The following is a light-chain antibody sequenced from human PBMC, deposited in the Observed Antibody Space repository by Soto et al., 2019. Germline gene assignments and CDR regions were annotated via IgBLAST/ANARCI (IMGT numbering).Light chain of an antibody. CDR1: SSNIGGNT. Sequence: HSVLTQPPSASGTPGQRVTISCSGSSSNIGGNTVHWYRQLPGTAPKLLIYSNRQRPSGVPDRVSGSKSGTSASLASSGRRSDDEADYCCAAWDDSLNGVVCGGGTKVTVL. V-gene: IGLV1-44*01. J-gene: IGLJ2*01. CDR2: SNR. CDR3: AAWDDSLNGVV.